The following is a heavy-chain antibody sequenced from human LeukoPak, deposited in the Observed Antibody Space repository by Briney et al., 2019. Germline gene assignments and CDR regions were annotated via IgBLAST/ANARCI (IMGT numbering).Heavy chain of an antibody. CDR1: GYTFSGYY. CDR2: INPHSGGT. Sequence: ASVKVSCKTSGYTFSGYYMHWVRQAPGQGLEWMGWINPHSGGTNYAQKFQGRVTMTRDTSISTAYMELSRLRSDDTAVYYCARGSAMVSDAFYIWGQGTTVTVSS. CDR3: ARGSAMVSDAFYI. V-gene: IGHV1-2*02. J-gene: IGHJ3*02. D-gene: IGHD5-18*01.